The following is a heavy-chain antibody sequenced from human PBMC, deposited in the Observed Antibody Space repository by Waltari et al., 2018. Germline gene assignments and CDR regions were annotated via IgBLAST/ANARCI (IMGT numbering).Heavy chain of an antibody. CDR3: ARQPGPLHFDY. J-gene: IGHJ4*02. Sequence: QLQLQESGPGLVKPSETLSLTCTVSGGSISSSSYYWGWIRQPPGKGLEWIAEINHSGSTNYNPSLKSRVTISADTSKNRFSLKLSSVTAADTAVYYCARQPGPLHFDYWGQGTLVTVSS. V-gene: IGHV4-39*01. CDR1: GGSISSSSYY. CDR2: INHSGST.